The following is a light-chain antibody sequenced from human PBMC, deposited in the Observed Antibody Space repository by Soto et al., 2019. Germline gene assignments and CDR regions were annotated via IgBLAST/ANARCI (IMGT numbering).Light chain of an antibody. CDR1: QSVSSN. CDR2: GAS. CDR3: QQYNNWPPDRT. J-gene: IGKJ1*01. V-gene: IGKV3-15*01. Sequence: EIVMTQSPATLSVSPGERATLSCRASQSVSSNLAWYQQKPGQAPRLLIYGASTRATGIQARFSGSGSGTDFTHTISSLQSEDFAIYFCQQYNNWPPDRTFGQGTKVEIK.